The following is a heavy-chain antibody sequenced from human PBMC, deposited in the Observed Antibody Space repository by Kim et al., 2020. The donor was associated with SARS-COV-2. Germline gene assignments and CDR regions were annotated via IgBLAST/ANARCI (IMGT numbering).Heavy chain of an antibody. CDR1: GGTFSSYA. CDR2: IIPIFGTA. CDR3: ARDRSVAAAGTGFDY. Sequence: SVKVSCKAYGGTFSSYAISWVRQAPGQGLEWMGGIIPIFGTANYAQKFQGRVTITADESTSTAYMELSSLRSEDTAVYYCARDRSVAAAGTGFDYWGQGTLVTVSS. J-gene: IGHJ4*02. V-gene: IGHV1-69*13. D-gene: IGHD6-13*01.